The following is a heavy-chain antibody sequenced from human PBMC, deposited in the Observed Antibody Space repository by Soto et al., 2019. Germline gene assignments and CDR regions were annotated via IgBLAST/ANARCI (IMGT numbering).Heavy chain of an antibody. CDR3: GKGGDYSYTFDY. Sequence: EVQLLESGGGLAQPGGSLRLSCAASGFTFRSFAMNWVRQAPGKGLVWVSSINGIGISTYYADSVKGRFTISRDYSKTTLSLQMNNLIAEDTAVYYCGKGGDYSYTFDYWGQGALVTVSS. V-gene: IGHV3-23*01. J-gene: IGHJ4*02. CDR1: GFTFRSFA. CDR2: INGIGIST. D-gene: IGHD4-17*01.